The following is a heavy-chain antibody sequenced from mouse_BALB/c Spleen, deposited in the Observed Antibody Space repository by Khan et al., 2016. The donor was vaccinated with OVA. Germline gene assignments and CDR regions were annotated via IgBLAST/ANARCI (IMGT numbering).Heavy chain of an antibody. Sequence: QVQLQQSGAEVAKPGASVKMSCKASGYTFTAYWIHWVKQSPGQGLEWIGYIDPSTSYTEYNQKFKDNATLTTDKSSSTAYLQLSSLTSEDSAVYYCARRGLVGIFAYWGQETRVTVYA. CDR2: IDPSTSYT. V-gene: IGHV1-7*01. D-gene: IGHD1-1*02. CDR3: ARRGLVGIFAY. J-gene: IGHJ3*01. CDR1: GYTFTAYW.